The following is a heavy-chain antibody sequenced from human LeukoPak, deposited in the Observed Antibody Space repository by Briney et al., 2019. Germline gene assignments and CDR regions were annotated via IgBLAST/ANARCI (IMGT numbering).Heavy chain of an antibody. CDR3: ARDHTAPTIIWDC. Sequence: PGGSLRLSCETSGFIFRSHWMSWVRQAPGKGLEWVANINPDGSEMHYVDSVKGRITVSRDNAKNSMYLQMNSLRADDTAVYYCARDHTAPTIIWDCWGQGTLVTVSS. CDR2: INPDGSEM. V-gene: IGHV3-7*01. D-gene: IGHD3/OR15-3a*01. CDR1: GFIFRSHW. J-gene: IGHJ4*02.